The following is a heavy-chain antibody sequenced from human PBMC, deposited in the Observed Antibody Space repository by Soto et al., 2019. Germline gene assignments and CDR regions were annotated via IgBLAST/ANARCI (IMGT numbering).Heavy chain of an antibody. CDR1: GAALNSGNYY. J-gene: IGHJ5*02. Sequence: SETLSLTCSVSGAALNSGNYYWSWIRQVPGKGLEWIGHIYVTGAVDYNPSLRDRITISQDTSERQFSLNLRLVTTADTAVYYCARLRIATNNYKWFDPWGQGTLVTVSS. D-gene: IGHD2-21*01. CDR2: IYVTGAV. V-gene: IGHV4-31*03. CDR3: ARLRIATNNYKWFDP.